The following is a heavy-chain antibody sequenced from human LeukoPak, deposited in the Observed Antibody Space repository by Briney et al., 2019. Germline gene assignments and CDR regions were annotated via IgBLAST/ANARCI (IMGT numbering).Heavy chain of an antibody. V-gene: IGHV4-59*01. CDR2: IYYSGST. J-gene: IGHJ4*02. CDR1: GGSISSYY. CDR3: ARAGTAMLTLDY. D-gene: IGHD5-18*01. Sequence: SETLSLTCTVSGGSISSYYWSWIRQPPGKGLEWIGYIYYSGSTNYNPSLKSRVTISVGTSKNHFSLRLSSVTAADTALYYCARAGTAMLTLDYWGQGTLVTVSS.